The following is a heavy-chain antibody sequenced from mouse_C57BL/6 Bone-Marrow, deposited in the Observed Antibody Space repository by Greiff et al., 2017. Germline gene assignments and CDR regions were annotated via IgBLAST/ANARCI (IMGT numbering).Heavy chain of an antibody. V-gene: IGHV1-26*01. Sequence: EVQLQQSGPELVKPGASVKISCKASGYTFTDYYMNWVKQSHGKSLEWIGDINPNNGGTSYNQKFKGKATLTVDKSSSTAYMELRSLTSEDSAGYYCARVLRWYAMDYWGQGTSVTVSS. J-gene: IGHJ4*01. CDR2: INPNNGGT. D-gene: IGHD2-10*01. CDR3: ARVLRWYAMDY. CDR1: GYTFTDYY.